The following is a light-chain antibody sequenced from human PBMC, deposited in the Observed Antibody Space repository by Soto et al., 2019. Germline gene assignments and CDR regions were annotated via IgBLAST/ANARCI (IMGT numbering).Light chain of an antibody. CDR3: QQYNSYSRT. Sequence: DIPLTQSPSTLSASVGDRVTITCRASQSISSWLAWYQQKSGKAPKLLISDASNLERGVPSRFSGSGSGTEFTLTISSLQPDDFATYYCQQYNSYSRTFGQGTKVEIK. J-gene: IGKJ1*01. V-gene: IGKV1-5*01. CDR2: DAS. CDR1: QSISSW.